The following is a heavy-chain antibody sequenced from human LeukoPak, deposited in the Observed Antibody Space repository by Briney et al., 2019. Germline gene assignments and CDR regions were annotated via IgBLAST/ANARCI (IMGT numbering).Heavy chain of an antibody. Sequence: GGSLRLSCAASGFTFNSYAMSWVRQAPGKGLEWVSAISASGGTTYYADSVKGRFTISRDNSKNTLYVQMTSLRAEDTAVYYCAKARGLGIVGAHFDYWGQGTLVTVSS. CDR1: GFTFNSYA. D-gene: IGHD1-26*01. CDR3: AKARGLGIVGAHFDY. J-gene: IGHJ4*02. V-gene: IGHV3-23*01. CDR2: ISASGGTT.